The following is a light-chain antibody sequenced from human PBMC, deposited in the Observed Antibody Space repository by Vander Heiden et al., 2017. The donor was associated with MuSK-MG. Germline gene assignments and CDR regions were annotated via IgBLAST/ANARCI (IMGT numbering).Light chain of an antibody. J-gene: IGLJ1*01. CDR2: EVT. CDR3: SSDRSGSTPYV. V-gene: IGLV2-14*01. Sequence: QSALTQPASVYGYPVQSTTISCTGSSNDIGRYDYVSGYQHLPGKAPTLIIYEVTNRLSAVSARLSGAKSGNTATLTISGLQEDDDADYYCSSDRSGSTPYVFGAGTKVTVL. CDR1: SNDIGRYDY.